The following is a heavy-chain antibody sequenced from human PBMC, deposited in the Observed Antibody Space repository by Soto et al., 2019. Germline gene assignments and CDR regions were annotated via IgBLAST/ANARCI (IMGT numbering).Heavy chain of an antibody. D-gene: IGHD6-13*01. CDR2: IYPDDSDA. CDR1: GYSFTSHW. J-gene: IGHJ6*02. CDR3: ARHMEAAAAQFYYYYGMDV. Sequence: PGESLKISCKGSGYSFTSHWIGWVRQMSGKGLEWMGTIYPDDSDARYSPSFQGQVTISADKSISTAYLQWSSLKASDTAMYYCARHMEAAAAQFYYYYGMDVCGQGTTVTVSS. V-gene: IGHV5-51*01.